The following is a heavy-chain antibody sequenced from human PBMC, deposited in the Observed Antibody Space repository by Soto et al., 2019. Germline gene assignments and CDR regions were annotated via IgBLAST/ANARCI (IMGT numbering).Heavy chain of an antibody. V-gene: IGHV1-69*01. J-gene: IGHJ4*02. CDR3: ARENGVAVATILYYFDY. CDR2: IIPVFGTT. Sequence: QVHLVQSGAEVKKAGSSVKVSCKAPGGTFKNNGISWVRQAPGQGLEWMGGIIPVFGTTNYAQKFQGRLTITADDFTSTVYMELSRLRYEATAVYYCARENGVAVATILYYFDYWGPGTLVTVSS. D-gene: IGHD5-12*01. CDR1: GGTFKNNG.